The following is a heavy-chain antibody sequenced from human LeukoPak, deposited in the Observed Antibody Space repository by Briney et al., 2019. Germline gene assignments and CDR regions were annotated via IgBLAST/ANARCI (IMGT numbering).Heavy chain of an antibody. J-gene: IGHJ4*02. CDR3: ARASYGNNPTHFDY. V-gene: IGHV1-2*06. D-gene: IGHD4-11*01. CDR1: GYTFSDYY. CDR2: INPNSGGA. Sequence: ASVKVSCKASGYTFSDYYIHWVRQAPGQGLQWMGRINPNSGGADYAQNFQGRVNMTRDTSTNTVYMQLIWLRSDDAAVYYCARASYGNNPTHFDYWGQGTLVTVSS.